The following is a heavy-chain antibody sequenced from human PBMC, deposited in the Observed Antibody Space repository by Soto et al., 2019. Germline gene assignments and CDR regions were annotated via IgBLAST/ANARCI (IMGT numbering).Heavy chain of an antibody. V-gene: IGHV4-30-4*01. CDR2: IYYSGST. J-gene: IGHJ4*02. D-gene: IGHD6-6*01. Sequence: QVQLQESGPGLVKPSQTLSLTCTVSGGSISSGDYYWSWIRQPPGKGLEWIGYIYYSGSTYYNPSLTSRVTISVDTSKNQFSLKLSSVTAADTAVYYCAREKESSSSGGPFDYWGQGTLVTVSS. CDR1: GGSISSGDYY. CDR3: AREKESSSSGGPFDY.